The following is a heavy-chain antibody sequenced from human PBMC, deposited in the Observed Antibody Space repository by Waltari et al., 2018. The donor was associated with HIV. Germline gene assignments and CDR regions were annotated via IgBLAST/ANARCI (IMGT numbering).Heavy chain of an antibody. J-gene: IGHJ3*02. CDR1: GGSFSGYY. CDR3: ARAPKVRADRAFDI. Sequence: QVQLQQWGAGLLKPSETLSLTCAVYGGSFSGYYWSWIRQPPGKGLEWIGEINHSGSTNYNPALKSRVTISVDTSKNQFSLKLSSVTAADTAVYYCARAPKVRADRAFDIWGQGTMVTVSS. V-gene: IGHV4-34*01. D-gene: IGHD3-10*01. CDR2: INHSGST.